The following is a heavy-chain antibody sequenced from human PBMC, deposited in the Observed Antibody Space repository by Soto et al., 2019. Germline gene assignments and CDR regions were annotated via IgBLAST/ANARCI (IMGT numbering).Heavy chain of an antibody. V-gene: IGHV3-23*01. J-gene: IGHJ6*03. Sequence: GGSLRLSCAASEFTFSNYAMNWVRQAPGKGLEWVSSISAGGSTTHYADSVKGRFTISRDNARNTLYMQMNSLRAEDTAVYYCAKELAGNGLDYYYMAVWGKGTTVTVSS. CDR2: ISAGGSTT. CDR3: AKELAGNGLDYYYMAV. D-gene: IGHD6-6*01. CDR1: EFTFSNYA.